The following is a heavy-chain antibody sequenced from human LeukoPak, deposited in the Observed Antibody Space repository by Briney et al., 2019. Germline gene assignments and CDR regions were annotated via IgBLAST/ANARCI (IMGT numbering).Heavy chain of an antibody. J-gene: IGHJ4*02. D-gene: IGHD3-10*01. V-gene: IGHV1-18*04. Sequence: ASVKVSCKASGYTFTSYGISWVRQAPGQGLEWMGWISAYNGNTNYAQKLQGRVTMTTDTSTSTAYMELRSLRSDDTAVCYCARDGRRYGSGSCDYWGQGTLVTVSS. CDR2: ISAYNGNT. CDR3: ARDGRRYGSGSCDY. CDR1: GYTFTSYG.